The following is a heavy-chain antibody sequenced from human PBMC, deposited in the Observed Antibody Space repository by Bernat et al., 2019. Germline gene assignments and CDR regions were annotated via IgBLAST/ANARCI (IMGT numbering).Heavy chain of an antibody. D-gene: IGHD6-13*01. Sequence: QVQLVESGGGVVQPRRSLRLSCAASGFTFSSYGMHWVRQAPGKGLEWVAVIWYDGSNKYYADSVTGRFNISRDNSKNTLNLPMNNLRAGETAVYYCARDSISQADDLDCWGQGTLVTVSS. CDR3: ARDSISQADDLDC. J-gene: IGHJ4*02. V-gene: IGHV3-33*01. CDR1: GFTFSSYG. CDR2: IWYDGSNK.